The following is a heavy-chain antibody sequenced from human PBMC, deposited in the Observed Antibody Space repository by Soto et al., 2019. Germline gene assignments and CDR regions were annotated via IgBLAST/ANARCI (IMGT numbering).Heavy chain of an antibody. CDR2: IYYSGST. CDR3: ARAPIGVVVTITYFDY. CDR1: GGSISSSSYY. V-gene: IGHV4-39*01. D-gene: IGHD2-21*02. Sequence: SETLSLTCTVSGGSISSSSYYWGWIRQPPGKGLEWIGSIYYSGSTYYNPSLKSRVTISVDTSKNQFSLKLSSVTAADTAVYYCARAPIGVVVTITYFDYWGQGTLVTVSS. J-gene: IGHJ4*02.